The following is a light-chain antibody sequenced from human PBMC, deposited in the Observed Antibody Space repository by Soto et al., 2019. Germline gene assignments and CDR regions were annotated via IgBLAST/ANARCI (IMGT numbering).Light chain of an antibody. CDR1: ESVTDY. CDR2: RAS. CDR3: PQYGSSPRT. J-gene: IGKJ1*01. Sequence: PGGRGTLSCRASESVTDYLAWYQQKPGQAPRLLIYRASCRATGIPDRFSGSGSGTDFTLIISRLEPDDFAMYYCPQYGSSPRTLAQGTTGDNK. V-gene: IGKV3-20*01.